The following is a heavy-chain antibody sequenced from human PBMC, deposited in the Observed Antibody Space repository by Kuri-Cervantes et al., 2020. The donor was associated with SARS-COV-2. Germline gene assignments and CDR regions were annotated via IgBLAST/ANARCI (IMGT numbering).Heavy chain of an antibody. CDR3: ARARIYCSSTSYRPMAFDI. V-gene: IGHV4-30-2*01. J-gene: IGHJ3*02. Sequence: SETLSLTCAVSGGSISSGDYSWSWIRQPPGKGLEWIGYSYHSGSTHYNPSLKSRVTISVDRSKNQFSLKLTSVTAADTAVYYCARARIYCSSTSYRPMAFDIWGQGTMVTVSS. CDR2: SYHSGST. D-gene: IGHD2-2*01. CDR1: GGSISSGDYS.